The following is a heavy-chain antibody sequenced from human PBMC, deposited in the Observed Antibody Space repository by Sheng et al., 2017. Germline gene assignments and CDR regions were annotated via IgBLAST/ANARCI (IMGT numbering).Heavy chain of an antibody. V-gene: IGHV3-7*01. CDR2: LKQDGSEI. CDR3: ARLPIGSSDYYYYGMDV. J-gene: IGHJ6*02. Sequence: EVQLVESGGGLVQPGGSLRLSCAASGFTFSSFWMSWVRQAPGKGLEWVANLKQDGSEIYYVDSVKGRFTISRDNAKNSLYLQMNSLRAEDTAVYYCARLPIGSSDYYYYGMDVWGQGTTVTVSS. D-gene: IGHD6-13*01. CDR1: GFTFSSFW.